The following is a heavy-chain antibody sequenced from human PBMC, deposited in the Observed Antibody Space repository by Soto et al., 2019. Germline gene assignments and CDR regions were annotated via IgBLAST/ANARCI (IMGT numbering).Heavy chain of an antibody. CDR3: ARSSASSGYYSRHYYYGMDV. CDR1: VGSISSYY. CDR2: IYYSGST. Sequence: SETLSHTCTASVGSISSYYWSWIRQPPGKGLEWIGYIYYSGSTNYNPSLKSRVTISVDTSKNQFSLKLSSVTAADTAVYYCARSSASSGYYSRHYYYGMDVWGQGTTVT. D-gene: IGHD3-22*01. V-gene: IGHV4-59*01. J-gene: IGHJ6*02.